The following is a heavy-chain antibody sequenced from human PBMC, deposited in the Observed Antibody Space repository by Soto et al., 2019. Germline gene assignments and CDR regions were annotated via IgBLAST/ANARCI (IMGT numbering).Heavy chain of an antibody. V-gene: IGHV1-3*01. Sequence: GASVKVSCKASGYTFTSYAMHWVRQAPGQRLEWMGWINAGNGNTKYSQKFQGRVTITRDTSASTAYMELSSLRSEDTAVYYCAMGSSGWYYFDYWGQGTLVTVSS. D-gene: IGHD6-19*01. CDR1: GYTFTSYA. CDR3: AMGSSGWYYFDY. CDR2: INAGNGNT. J-gene: IGHJ4*02.